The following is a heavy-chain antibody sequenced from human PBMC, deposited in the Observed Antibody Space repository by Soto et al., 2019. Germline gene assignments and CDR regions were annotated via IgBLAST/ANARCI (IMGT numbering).Heavy chain of an antibody. CDR1: GFTFSTYA. D-gene: IGHD6-19*01. J-gene: IGHJ4*02. V-gene: IGHV3-23*01. CDR2: IGDSGSDT. CDR3: APTIAVPGLLY. Sequence: HPGGSLRLSCAASGFTFSTYAMTWVRQAPGKGLEWVSAIGDSGSDTYHADSVKGRFTISRDNSKNTLFLQMNSLRAEDTAVYYCAPTIAVPGLLYWGQGTLVTVSS.